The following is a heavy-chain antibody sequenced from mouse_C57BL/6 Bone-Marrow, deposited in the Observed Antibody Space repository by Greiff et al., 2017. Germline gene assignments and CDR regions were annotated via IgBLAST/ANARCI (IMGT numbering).Heavy chain of an antibody. CDR3: ARGGSSYDPYWYFDV. J-gene: IGHJ1*03. CDR1: GYSFTGYY. D-gene: IGHD1-1*01. Sequence: SGPELVKPGASVKISCKASGYSFTGYYMNWVKQSPEKSLEWIGEINPSTGGTTYNQKFKAKAALTVDKSSSTAYMQLKSLTSEDSAVYYCARGGSSYDPYWYFDVWGTGTTVTVSS. CDR2: INPSTGGT. V-gene: IGHV1-42*01.